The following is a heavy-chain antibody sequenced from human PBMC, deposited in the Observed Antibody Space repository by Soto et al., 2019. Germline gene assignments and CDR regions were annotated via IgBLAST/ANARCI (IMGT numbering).Heavy chain of an antibody. V-gene: IGHV3-23*01. CDR2: ISGSGGST. D-gene: IGHD3-9*01. J-gene: IGHJ4*02. CDR3: AKESRVLRYFDWSPYYFDY. Sequence: LRLSCAASGFTFSSYAMSWVRQAPGKGLEWVSAISGSGGSTYYADSVKGRFTISRDNSKNTLYLQMNSLRAEDTAVYYCAKESRVLRYFDWSPYYFDYWGQGTLVTVSS. CDR1: GFTFSSYA.